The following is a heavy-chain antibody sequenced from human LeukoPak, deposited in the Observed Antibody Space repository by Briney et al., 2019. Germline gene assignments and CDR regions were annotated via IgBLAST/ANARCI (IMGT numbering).Heavy chain of an antibody. CDR2: INHSGST. CDR3: ARGFSFDP. V-gene: IGHV4-34*01. J-gene: IGHJ5*02. CDR1: GGSFSGYY. Sequence: SETLSLTCAVYGGSFSGYYWSWIRQPPGKGLEWIGEINHSGSTNYNPSVKSRVTISVDTSKNQFSLKLSSVTAADTAMYYCARGFSFDPWGQGTLVTVSS.